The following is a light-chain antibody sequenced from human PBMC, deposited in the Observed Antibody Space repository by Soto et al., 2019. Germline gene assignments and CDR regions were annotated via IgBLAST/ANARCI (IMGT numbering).Light chain of an antibody. CDR1: SGSIAGNF. CDR2: EDH. CDR3: RSSDSSNHYV. J-gene: IGLJ1*01. V-gene: IGLV6-57*04. Sequence: NFMLSQPHSVSESPGKTVIISCTRSSGSIAGNFVQWYQQRPGSAPTTVIYEDHQRPSGVPDRFSGSIDSSSNSASLTISGLKTEDEADYYCRSSDSSNHYVFGTGTKVTVL.